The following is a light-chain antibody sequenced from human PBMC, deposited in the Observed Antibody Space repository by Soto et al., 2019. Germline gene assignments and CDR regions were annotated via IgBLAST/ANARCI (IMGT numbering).Light chain of an antibody. CDR3: SSHTSSSTLYA. J-gene: IGLJ1*01. Sequence: QSALTQPASVSGSPGQSITISCTGTSSDVGRYNYVSWYQQHPGKAPKLMIHDVSNRPSGVSDRFSGSKSGNTASLTISGLQAEDEADYYCSSHTSSSTLYAFGTGTKLTVL. CDR2: DVS. CDR1: SSDVGRYNY. V-gene: IGLV2-14*01.